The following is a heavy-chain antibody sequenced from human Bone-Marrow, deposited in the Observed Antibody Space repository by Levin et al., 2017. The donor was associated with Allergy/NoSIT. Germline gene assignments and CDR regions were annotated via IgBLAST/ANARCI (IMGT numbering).Heavy chain of an antibody. V-gene: IGHV3-53*01. CDR1: GFTVSSNY. CDR2: IYSGGST. Sequence: SCAASGFTVSSNYMSWVRQAPGKGLEWVSVIYSGGSTYYADSVKGRFTISRDNSKNTLYLQMNSLRAEDTAVYYCARDEPYYGGFDYWGQGTLVTVSS. J-gene: IGHJ4*02. D-gene: IGHD3-10*01. CDR3: ARDEPYYGGFDY.